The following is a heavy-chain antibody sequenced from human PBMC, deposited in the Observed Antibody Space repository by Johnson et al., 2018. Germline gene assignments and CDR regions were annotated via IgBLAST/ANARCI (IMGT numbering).Heavy chain of an antibody. V-gene: IGHV3-66*02. CDR3: ATSLVVPVGSFDF. D-gene: IGHD3-22*01. CDR2: IYSGGSM. CDR1: GFTVSSNY. J-gene: IGHJ3*01. Sequence: VQLVQSGGGVVQPGGSLRLSCAASGFTVSSNYMSWVRQAPGKGLEGVSIIYSGGSMYSADSVKGRFTISRDNSKNTLYLQMNTLRPEDTAVYYCATSLVVPVGSFDFWGQGTMVTVSS.